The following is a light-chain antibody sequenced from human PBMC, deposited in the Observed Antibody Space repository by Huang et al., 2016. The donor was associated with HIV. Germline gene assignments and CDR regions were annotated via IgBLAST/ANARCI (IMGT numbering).Light chain of an antibody. CDR2: GES. J-gene: IGKJ4*01. V-gene: IGKV1-12*01. Sequence: IQMTQSPSAVSASVGDRVTITCRESPGFLWWLAWYQQKPGKAPQLLIYGESSLQSGVPSRFSGSGSGTDFTLTISSLQPEDFATYYCQQANTFPTFGGGTKVEIK. CDR1: PGFLWW. CDR3: QQANTFPT.